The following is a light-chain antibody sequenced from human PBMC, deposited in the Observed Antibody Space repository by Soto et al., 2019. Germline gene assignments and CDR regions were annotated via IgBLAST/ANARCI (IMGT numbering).Light chain of an antibody. CDR2: DVS. CDR1: SSDVGGYNF. V-gene: IGLV2-11*01. J-gene: IGLJ3*02. CDR3: CSNAGSYTWV. Sequence: QSALTQPRSVSGSPGQSVTISCRGSSSDVGGYNFVSWYQQHPGKAPKLMIYDVSKRPSGVPGRFSGSKSGNTASLTISGLQAEDEADYYCCSNAGSYTWVFGGGTQLTVL.